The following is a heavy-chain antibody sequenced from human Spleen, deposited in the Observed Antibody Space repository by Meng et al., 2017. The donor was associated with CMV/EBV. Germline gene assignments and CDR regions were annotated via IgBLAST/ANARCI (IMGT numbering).Heavy chain of an antibody. Sequence: SETLSLTCAVYGGSFSGYYWSWIRQPPGKGLEWIGEINHSGSTNYNPSLKSRVTISPDTSKNQFSLKLSSVTAADTAVYYCARGRDTTSCFDFWSGYRNWFDPWGHGTLVTVSS. CDR1: GGSFSGYY. V-gene: IGHV4-34*01. D-gene: IGHD3-3*01. J-gene: IGHJ5*02. CDR2: INHSGST. CDR3: ARGRDTTSCFDFWSGYRNWFDP.